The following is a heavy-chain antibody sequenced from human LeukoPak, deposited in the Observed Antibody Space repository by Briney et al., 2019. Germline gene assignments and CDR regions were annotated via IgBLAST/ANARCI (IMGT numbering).Heavy chain of an antibody. CDR3: ARGLSKGSRSSWYVTKYYYYYYMDV. CDR1: GFTFSSYW. J-gene: IGHJ6*03. D-gene: IGHD6-13*01. Sequence: GGSLRLSCAASGFTFSSYWMHWVRQAPGKGLVWVSRINSDGTIIGYADSVKGRFTISRDNAKNSLYLQMNSLRAEDTAVYYCARGLSKGSRSSWYVTKYYYYYYMDVWGKGTTVTISS. V-gene: IGHV3-74*01. CDR2: INSDGTII.